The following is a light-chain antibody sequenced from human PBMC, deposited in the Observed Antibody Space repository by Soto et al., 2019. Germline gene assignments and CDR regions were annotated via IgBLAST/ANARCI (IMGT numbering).Light chain of an antibody. CDR3: SSYTSASTPLV. V-gene: IGLV2-14*01. J-gene: IGLJ2*01. CDR1: GSDVGGYNY. Sequence: SALTQPASVSGSPGQSITISCTGTGSDVGGYNYVSWYQQHPGKAPKVMIYDVSNRPSGVSNRFSGSKSGNTASLTISGLHAEDEADYYCSSYTSASTPLVFGGGTKVTVL. CDR2: DVS.